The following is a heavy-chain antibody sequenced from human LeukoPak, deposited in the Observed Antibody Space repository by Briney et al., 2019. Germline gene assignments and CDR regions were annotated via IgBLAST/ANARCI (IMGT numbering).Heavy chain of an antibody. V-gene: IGHV3-48*01. J-gene: IGHJ4*02. CDR1: GFTFSSYS. D-gene: IGHD3-22*01. CDR3: ARDGYYYDSSGYYFDY. Sequence: GSLRLSCAASGFTFSSYSMNWVGQAPGKGLEWVSYISSSSSTIYYADSVKGRFTISRDNAKNSLYLQMNSLRAEDTAVYYCARDGYYYDSSGYYFDYWGQGTLVTVSS. CDR2: ISSSSSTI.